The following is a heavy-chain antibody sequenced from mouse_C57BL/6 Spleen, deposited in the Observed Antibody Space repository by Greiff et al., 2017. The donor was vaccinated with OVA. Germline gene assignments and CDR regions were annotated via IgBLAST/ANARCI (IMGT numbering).Heavy chain of an antibody. Sequence: EVQLQQSGPELVKPGASVKISCKASGYTFTDYYMNWVKQSPGKSLEWIGDINPNNGGTSYNQKFKGKATLTVDKSSSTAYMELRSLTSEDSAVYYCARWVITTVVATPFAYWGQGTLVTVSA. CDR3: ARWVITTVVATPFAY. D-gene: IGHD1-1*01. CDR1: GYTFTDYY. J-gene: IGHJ3*01. V-gene: IGHV1-26*01. CDR2: INPNNGGT.